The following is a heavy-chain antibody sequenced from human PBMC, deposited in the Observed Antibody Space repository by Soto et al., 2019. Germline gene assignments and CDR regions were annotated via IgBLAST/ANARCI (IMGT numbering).Heavy chain of an antibody. Sequence: ASVKVSCKASGYTLTSYYMHWVRQAPGQGLEWMGIINPSGGSTSYAQKFQGRVTMTRDTSTSTVYMELSSLRSEDTAVYYCAGAMVPTYYFDYWGQGTLVTVSS. J-gene: IGHJ4*02. CDR2: INPSGGST. D-gene: IGHD3-10*01. V-gene: IGHV1-46*01. CDR3: AGAMVPTYYFDY. CDR1: GYTLTSYY.